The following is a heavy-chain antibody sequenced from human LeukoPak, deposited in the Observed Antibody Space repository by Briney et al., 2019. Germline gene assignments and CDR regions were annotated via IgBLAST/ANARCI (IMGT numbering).Heavy chain of an antibody. CDR2: ISAYNGNT. Sequence: ASVKVSCKASGGTFSSYAISWVRQAPGQGLEWMGWISAYNGNTNYAQKLQGRVTMTTDTSTSTAYMELRSLRSDDTAVYYCAREYSSGWFTYPSSYYYYYMDVWGKGTTVTVSS. CDR1: GGTFSSYA. V-gene: IGHV1-18*01. CDR3: AREYSSGWFTYPSSYYYYYMDV. D-gene: IGHD6-19*01. J-gene: IGHJ6*03.